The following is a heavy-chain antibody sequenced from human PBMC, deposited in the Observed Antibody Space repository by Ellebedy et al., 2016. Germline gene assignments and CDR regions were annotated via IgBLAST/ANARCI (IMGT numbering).Heavy chain of an antibody. D-gene: IGHD1-26*01. CDR1: GFYFNYYW. V-gene: IGHV3-7*01. J-gene: IGHJ3*02. CDR3: ARAGGSATFDI. Sequence: GGSLRLSXAASGFYFNYYWMSWVRQAPGKGLEWVANIKEDGSEKYYVDSVKGRFTISRDNAKNSVYLQMSNLGAEDTALYFCARAGGSATFDIWGQGTMVTVSS. CDR2: IKEDGSEK.